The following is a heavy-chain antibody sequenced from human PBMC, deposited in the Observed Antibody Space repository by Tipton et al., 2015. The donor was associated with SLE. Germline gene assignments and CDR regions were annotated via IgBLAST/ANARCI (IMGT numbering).Heavy chain of an antibody. CDR3: ARDRSRLGGTGYWYFDF. Sequence: TLSLTCTVSGGSISSSSYYWGWIRQPPGKGLEWIGEISHSGSTNYNPSLKSRVTISVDKSRNQFSLKLSSVTAADTAVYYCARDRSRLGGTGYWYFDFWGRVTLATVSS. CDR2: ISHSGST. D-gene: IGHD1-26*01. V-gene: IGHV4-39*07. CDR1: GGSISSSSYY. J-gene: IGHJ2*01.